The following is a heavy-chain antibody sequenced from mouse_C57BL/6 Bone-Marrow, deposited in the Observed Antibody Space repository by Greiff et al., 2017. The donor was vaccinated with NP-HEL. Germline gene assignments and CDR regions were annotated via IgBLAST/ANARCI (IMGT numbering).Heavy chain of an antibody. Sequence: QVQLQQPGAELVRPGTSVKLSCKASGYTFTSYWMHWVKQRPGQGLEWIGVIDPSDSYTNYNQKFKGKATLTVDTSSSTAYMQLSSLTSEDSAVYYCARSSYPFAYWGQGTLVTVSA. J-gene: IGHJ3*01. D-gene: IGHD1-1*01. CDR1: GYTFTSYW. CDR2: IDPSDSYT. V-gene: IGHV1-59*01. CDR3: ARSSYPFAY.